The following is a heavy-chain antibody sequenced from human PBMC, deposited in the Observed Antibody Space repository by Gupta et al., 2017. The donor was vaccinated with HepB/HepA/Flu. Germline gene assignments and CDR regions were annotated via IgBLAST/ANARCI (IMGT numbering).Heavy chain of an antibody. D-gene: IGHD3-9*01. CDR2: IYTSGTT. CDR3: ASSNDWYNFFDN. CDR1: GGSVSVYY. V-gene: IGHV4-4*07. Sequence: QVQLQESGPGLVKPSETLSLTCTVSGGSVSVYYWSWIRQTAGKGLEWIGRIYTSGTTNYNPSLKSRVLISVDTSKNEFYLRLNSVTXAXTAIYYXASSNDWYNFFDNWSQGTLVTVSS. J-gene: IGHJ4*02.